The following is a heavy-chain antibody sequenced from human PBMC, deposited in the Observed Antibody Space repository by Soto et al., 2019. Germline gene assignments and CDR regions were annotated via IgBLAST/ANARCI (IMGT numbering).Heavy chain of an antibody. J-gene: IGHJ4*02. CDR1: GYTFTSYG. CDR3: AKCRAGSGSLGGYYFDY. Sequence: ASVKVSCKASGYTFTSYGISWVRQAPGQGLEWMGWISAYNGNTNYAQKLQGRVTMTTDASTSTAYMELRSLRSDDTAVYYCAKCRAGSGSLGGYYFDYWGQGTLVTVSS. V-gene: IGHV1-18*01. D-gene: IGHD3-10*01. CDR2: ISAYNGNT.